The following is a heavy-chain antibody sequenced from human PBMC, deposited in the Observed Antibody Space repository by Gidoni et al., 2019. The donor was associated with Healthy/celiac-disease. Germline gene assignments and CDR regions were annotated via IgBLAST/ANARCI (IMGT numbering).Heavy chain of an antibody. CDR2: ISRNSGSM. CDR3: AKEATVNNYCGLDV. J-gene: IGHJ6*02. CDR1: GFTFDDYA. V-gene: IGHV3-9*01. Sequence: VQLVESGGGLVQPGRSLRLSCAASGFTFDDYAMHWVRKDPGNGLEWVAGISRNSGSMSYADSVKGRFTISRDNAKNSLDLQMNRLRAEDTALYYCAKEATVNNYCGLDVWGQGTTVTVSS. D-gene: IGHD4-17*01.